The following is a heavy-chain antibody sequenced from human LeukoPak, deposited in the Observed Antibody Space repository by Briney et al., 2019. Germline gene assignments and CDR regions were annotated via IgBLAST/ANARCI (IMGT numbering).Heavy chain of an antibody. Sequence: GGSLRLSCSASGFPFNTYAIHWVRKAPGKGLEYVAGISSNGDNTDFADSAKGRFTISRDNSKSTLFLQMNSLRAEDTAVYFCTRDSALLGVAFDLWGQGTVVTVSS. V-gene: IGHV3-64D*06. D-gene: IGHD2-15*01. CDR2: ISSNGDNT. J-gene: IGHJ3*01. CDR1: GFPFNTYA. CDR3: TRDSALLGVAFDL.